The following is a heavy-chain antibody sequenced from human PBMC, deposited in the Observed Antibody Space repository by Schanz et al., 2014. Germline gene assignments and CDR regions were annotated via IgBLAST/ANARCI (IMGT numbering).Heavy chain of an antibody. J-gene: IGHJ3*02. D-gene: IGHD2-2*01. Sequence: QVHLVQSGAEVKKPGSSVKVSCKASGGTFSSDTFSWVRQAPGQGLEWMGRIIPILGIANYAQKFQGRVTFTADKSTSTAYMELSSLRYEDTALYYCARGTMPGTFDIWGQGTMVTVSS. V-gene: IGHV1-69*02. CDR1: GGTFSSDT. CDR2: IIPILGIA. CDR3: ARGTMPGTFDI.